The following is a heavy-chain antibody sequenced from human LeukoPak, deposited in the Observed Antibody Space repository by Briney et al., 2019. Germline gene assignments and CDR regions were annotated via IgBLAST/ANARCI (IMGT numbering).Heavy chain of an antibody. V-gene: IGHV1-2*02. CDR3: ARDSGYDLGGFGY. J-gene: IGHJ4*02. D-gene: IGHD5-12*01. CDR2: INPNSGGT. Sequence: GASVKVSCKASGYTFTGYYMHWVRQAPGQGLEWMGWINPNSGGTNYAQKFQGRVTMTRDTSISTAYMELSRLRSDDTAVYYCARDSGYDLGGFGYWGQGTLVTVSS. CDR1: GYTFTGYY.